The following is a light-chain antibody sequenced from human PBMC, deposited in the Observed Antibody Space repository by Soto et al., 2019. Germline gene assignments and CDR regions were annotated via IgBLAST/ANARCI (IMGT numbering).Light chain of an antibody. Sequence: EIVLTQSPATLSLSPGERDTLYCRASQSVSSYLAWYQQKPGQAPRLLIYDASNRATGIPARFSGSGSGTDFTLTISSLEPEDFAVYYCQQRSNWLITFGQGTRLEIK. J-gene: IGKJ5*01. V-gene: IGKV3-11*01. CDR2: DAS. CDR1: QSVSSY. CDR3: QQRSNWLIT.